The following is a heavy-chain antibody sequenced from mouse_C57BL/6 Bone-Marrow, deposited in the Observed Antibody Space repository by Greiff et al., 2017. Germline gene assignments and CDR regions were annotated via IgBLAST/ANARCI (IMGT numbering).Heavy chain of an antibody. J-gene: IGHJ3*01. Sequence: QLQQPFSSLFLPFSSVNLSCKASGYTFTSYWMDWVKQRPGQGLEWIGNIYPSDSETHYNQKFKDKATLTVDKSSSTAYMQLSSLTSEDSAVYYCARGGYYGSSPLAYWGQGTLVTVSA. CDR1: GYTFTSYW. V-gene: IGHV1-61*01. CDR3: ARGGYYGSSPLAY. CDR2: IYPSDSET. D-gene: IGHD1-1*01.